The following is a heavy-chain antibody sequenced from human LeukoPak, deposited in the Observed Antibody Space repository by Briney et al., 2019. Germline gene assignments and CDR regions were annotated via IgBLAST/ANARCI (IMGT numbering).Heavy chain of an antibody. D-gene: IGHD1-1*01. CDR1: GYTLTELS. CDR3: ATATYYYYGMDV. Sequence: ASVKVSCKVSGYTLTELSMHWVRQAPGKGLEWMGGFDPEDGETIYAQKFQGRVTMTEDTSTDTAYMELSSLRSEDTAVYYCATATYYYYGMDVWGQGTTVTVSS. V-gene: IGHV1-24*01. CDR2: FDPEDGET. J-gene: IGHJ6*02.